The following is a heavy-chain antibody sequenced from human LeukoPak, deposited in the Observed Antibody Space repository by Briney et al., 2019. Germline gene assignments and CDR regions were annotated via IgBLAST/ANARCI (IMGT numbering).Heavy chain of an antibody. V-gene: IGHV3-7*01. J-gene: IGHJ4*02. CDR2: IKQDGSEK. Sequence: PGGSLRLSCAASGFTFSSYWMSWVREAPGKGREGVANIKQDGSEKYYVDSVKGRFTISRDNAKKSLYLQMNSLRAEDTAVYYCAREQQLVPDYWGQGTLVTVSS. CDR1: GFTFSSYW. CDR3: AREQQLVPDY. D-gene: IGHD6-13*01.